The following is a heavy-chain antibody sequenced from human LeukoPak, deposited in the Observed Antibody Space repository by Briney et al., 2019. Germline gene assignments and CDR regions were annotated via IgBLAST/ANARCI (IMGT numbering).Heavy chain of an antibody. D-gene: IGHD5-12*01. CDR2: MNPNSGNT. Sequence: ASVKVSCKASGGTFSSYAISWVRLATGQGLEWMGWMNPNSGNTGYAQKFQGRVTMTRNTSISTAYMELSSLRSEDTAVYYCARGGSIPYDDDAFDIWGQGTMVTVSS. V-gene: IGHV1-8*02. CDR3: ARGGSIPYDDDAFDI. J-gene: IGHJ3*02. CDR1: GGTFSSYA.